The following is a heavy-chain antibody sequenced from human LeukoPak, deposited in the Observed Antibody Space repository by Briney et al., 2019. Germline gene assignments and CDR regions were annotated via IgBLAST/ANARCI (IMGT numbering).Heavy chain of an antibody. CDR3: ARDKIVGATNFDY. Sequence: GGSLRLSCAASGFTFSNYWMSWVRQVPGKGPEWVANIKQHGGEIYYVDSVKGRFTISRDNAKNLLYLQMNSLRAEDTAIYYCARDKIVGATNFDYWGQGTLVTVSS. V-gene: IGHV3-7*03. CDR1: GFTFSNYW. CDR2: IKQHGGEI. J-gene: IGHJ4*02. D-gene: IGHD1-26*01.